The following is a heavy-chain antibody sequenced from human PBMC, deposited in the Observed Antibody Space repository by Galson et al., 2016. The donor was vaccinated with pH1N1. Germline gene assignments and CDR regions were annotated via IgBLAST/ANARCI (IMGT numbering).Heavy chain of an antibody. V-gene: IGHV4-34*01. Sequence: LRLSCAASGFTFDDYAMHWIRPPPGKGLEWIGEVNPSGSTIYNPSLNSRVIISADTSRNQFSLKLTSVTAADTAVYFCARVDFGGKLGDWGQGTQVTVSS. CDR3: ARVDFGGKLGD. CDR1: GFTFDDYA. D-gene: IGHD3-10*01. CDR2: VNPSGST. J-gene: IGHJ4*02.